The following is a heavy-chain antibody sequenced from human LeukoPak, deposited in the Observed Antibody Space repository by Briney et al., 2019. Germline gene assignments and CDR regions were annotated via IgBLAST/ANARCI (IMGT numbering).Heavy chain of an antibody. V-gene: IGHV4-4*07. CDR3: ARDGCSSTSCYWYYYYYMDV. CDR2: IYTSGST. CDR1: GGSISSYY. D-gene: IGHD2-2*01. Sequence: PSETLSLTCTVSGGSISSYYWSWIRQPAGKGLEWIGRIYTSGSTNCNPSLKSRVTMSVDTSKNQFSLKLSSVTAADTAAYYCARDGCSSTSCYWYYYYYMDVWGKGTTVTVSS. J-gene: IGHJ6*03.